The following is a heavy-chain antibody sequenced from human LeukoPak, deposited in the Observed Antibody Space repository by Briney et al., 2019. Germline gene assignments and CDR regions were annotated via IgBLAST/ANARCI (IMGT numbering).Heavy chain of an antibody. J-gene: IGHJ4*02. CDR3: ARHGGFYFDS. V-gene: IGHV4-39*01. D-gene: IGHD3-16*01. Sequence: PSETRSLTCTVSGGSISSSSYYWGWIRQSPGMGLEWIGQVYHSGSANYNPSLRSRVTISIDTSKKQFSLKLNSVTATDTAVYYCARHGGFYFDSWGQGTLVTVSS. CDR2: VYHSGSA. CDR1: GGSISSSSYY.